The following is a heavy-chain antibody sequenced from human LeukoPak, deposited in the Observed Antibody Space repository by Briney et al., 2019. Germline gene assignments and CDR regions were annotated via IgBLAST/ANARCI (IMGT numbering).Heavy chain of an antibody. CDR3: ARDIGYGYSPGFCDY. CDR2: ISGRSSSI. J-gene: IGHJ4*02. V-gene: IGHV3-48*01. CDR1: GFTFSSYS. D-gene: IGHD5-24*01. Sequence: GGSLRLSCAASGFTFSSYSMNWVRQAPGKGLEWVSYISGRSSSIYYADSMKGRFTISRDNAKNSLYLQMNSLRAEDTALYYCARDIGYGYSPGFCDYWGQGTLVTVSS.